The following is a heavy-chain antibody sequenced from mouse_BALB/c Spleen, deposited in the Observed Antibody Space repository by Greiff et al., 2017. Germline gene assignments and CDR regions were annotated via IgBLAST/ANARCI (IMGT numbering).Heavy chain of an antibody. CDR3: ARDNYDGRGAG. J-gene: IGHJ4*01. V-gene: IGHV1-4*02. CDR1: GYTFTSYT. Sequence: VQLQQSAAELARPGASVKMSCKASGYTFTSYTMHWVKQRPGQGLEWIGYINPSSGYTEYNQKFKDKTTLTADKSSSTAYMQLSSLTSEDSAVYYCARDNYDGRGAGWGQGTSVTVSS. CDR2: INPSSGYT. D-gene: IGHD1-1*01.